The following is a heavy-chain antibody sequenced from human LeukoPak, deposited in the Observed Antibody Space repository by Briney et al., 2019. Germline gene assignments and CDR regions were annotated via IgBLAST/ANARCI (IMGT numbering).Heavy chain of an antibody. V-gene: IGHV1-69*13. J-gene: IGHJ6*03. CDR2: IIPIFGTA. D-gene: IGHD3-3*01. CDR1: GGTFSRYA. CDR3: ARVPPDLNYDFWSGQHAYYYYMDV. Sequence: SVKVSCKASGGTFSRYAISWVRQAPGQGLEWMGGIIPIFGTANYAQKFQGRVTITADESTSTAYMELSSLRSEDTAVYYCARVPPDLNYDFWSGQHAYYYYMDVWGKGTTVTVSS.